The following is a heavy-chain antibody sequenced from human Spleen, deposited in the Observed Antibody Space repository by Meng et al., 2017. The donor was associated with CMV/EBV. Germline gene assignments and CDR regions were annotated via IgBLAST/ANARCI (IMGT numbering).Heavy chain of an antibody. CDR2: ISYDGSNK. Sequence: AASGFTFSSYAMHWVRQAPGKGLEWVAVISYDGSNKYYADSVKGRFTISRDNSKNTLYLQMNSLRAEDTAVYYCARTAASSSWDHNYWGQGTLVTVSS. D-gene: IGHD6-13*01. V-gene: IGHV3-30*04. J-gene: IGHJ4*02. CDR3: ARTAASSSWDHNY. CDR1: GFTFSSYA.